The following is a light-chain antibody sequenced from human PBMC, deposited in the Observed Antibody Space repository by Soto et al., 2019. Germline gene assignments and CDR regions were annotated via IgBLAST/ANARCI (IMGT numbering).Light chain of an antibody. J-gene: IGKJ3*01. CDR2: GAS. CDR3: QQYNKWST. V-gene: IGKV3-15*01. Sequence: EIVMTQSPATLSVSPGERATLSCRASQSVSSNSARYQQKPGQAPMLLIYGASTRATGIPARLSGSWSGTEFTLTISSLQSEDLEVYYCQQYNKWSTFGPGTKVDIK. CDR1: QSVSSN.